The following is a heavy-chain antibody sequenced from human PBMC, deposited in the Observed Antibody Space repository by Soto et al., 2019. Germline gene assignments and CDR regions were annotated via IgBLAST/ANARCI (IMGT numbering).Heavy chain of an antibody. D-gene: IGHD4-4*01. CDR2: IYYSGST. V-gene: IGHV4-39*01. J-gene: IGHJ6*03. CDR3: ARQNYSNYGDYYYYYYMDV. Sequence: SETLSLTCTVSGGSISSSSYYWGWIRQPPGKGLEWIGSIYYSGSTYYNPSLKSRVTISVDTSKNQFSLKLSSVTAADTAVYYCARQNYSNYGDYYYYYYMDVWGKGTTVTVSS. CDR1: GGSISSSSYY.